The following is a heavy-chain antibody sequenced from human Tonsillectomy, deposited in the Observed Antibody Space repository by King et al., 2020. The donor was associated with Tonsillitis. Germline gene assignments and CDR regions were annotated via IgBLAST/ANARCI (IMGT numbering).Heavy chain of an antibody. CDR1: GFTFSDYY. V-gene: IGHV3-11*01. D-gene: IGHD3-3*01. CDR2: ISSRGRTI. CDR3: ARDMRHDSNWFDP. J-gene: IGHJ5*02. Sequence: VQLVESGGGLVKPGGSLRLSCAASGFTFSDYYMSWIRQAPGKGLEWVSYISSRGRTIYYADSVKGRFTISRDNAKNSLYLQMNSLRAEDTAVYYCARDMRHDSNWFDPWGQGTLVTVSS.